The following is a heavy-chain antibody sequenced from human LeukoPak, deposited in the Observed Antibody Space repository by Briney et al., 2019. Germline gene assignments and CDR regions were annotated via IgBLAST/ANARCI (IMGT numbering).Heavy chain of an antibody. J-gene: IGHJ4*02. CDR1: GYSLSKLS. Sequence: VASVKVSCKVSGYSLSKLSTHWVRQASGKGLEWMGGFDPVDGEDGEIIYAQKFQGRVTMTEDRSADTAYMELSRLRSDDTAVYYCGTRIYGGNSGGYFVFWGQGTLVTVSS. D-gene: IGHD4-23*01. CDR3: GTRIYGGNSGGYFVF. V-gene: IGHV1-24*01. CDR2: FDPVDGEDGEI.